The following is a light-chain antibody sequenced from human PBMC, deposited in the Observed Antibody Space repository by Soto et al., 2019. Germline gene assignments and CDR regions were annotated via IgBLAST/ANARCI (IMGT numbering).Light chain of an antibody. CDR1: QSVSDTH. J-gene: IGKJ1*01. CDR3: QQYGRSSWT. CDR2: HGS. V-gene: IGKV3-20*01. Sequence: EIVLTPSPGALSLSPGESATLSCRASQSVSDTHLAWYQQKPGLAPRLIMYHGSRRAAGTPDRFSGSGSGTDFSLTISRLEPEDFAVYYCQQYGRSSWTFGHGTKVDIK.